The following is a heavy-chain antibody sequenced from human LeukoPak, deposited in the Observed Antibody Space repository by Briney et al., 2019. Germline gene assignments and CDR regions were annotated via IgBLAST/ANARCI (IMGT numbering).Heavy chain of an antibody. Sequence: SGPTLVNPTQTLTLTCTFSGFSLNTRGVGVGWIRQPPGRALEWLALIFWDDDRRYSPSLKSRLTITKDTSKNQVVLTMTNMDPVDTATYFCAHRKNYYDSSVFDNWGQGTLVTVSS. V-gene: IGHV2-5*02. CDR1: GFSLNTRGVG. D-gene: IGHD3-22*01. J-gene: IGHJ4*02. CDR2: IFWDDDR. CDR3: AHRKNYYDSSVFDN.